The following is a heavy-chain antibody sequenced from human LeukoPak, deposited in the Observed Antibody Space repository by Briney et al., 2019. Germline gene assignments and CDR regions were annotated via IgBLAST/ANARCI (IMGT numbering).Heavy chain of an antibody. J-gene: IGHJ6*02. V-gene: IGHV3-23*01. CDR2: ISGSGGST. CDR3: AKVIYGDYETPAYLYYYYGMDV. Sequence: GGSLRLSCAASGFTFSSYAMSWVRQAPGKGLEWVSAISGSGGSTYYADSVKGRFTISRDSSKNTLYLQMNSLGAEDTAVYYCAKVIYGDYETPAYLYYYYGMDVWGQGTTVTVSS. CDR1: GFTFSSYA. D-gene: IGHD4-17*01.